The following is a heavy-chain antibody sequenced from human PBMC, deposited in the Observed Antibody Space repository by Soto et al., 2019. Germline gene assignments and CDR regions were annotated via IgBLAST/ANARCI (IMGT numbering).Heavy chain of an antibody. Sequence: QVHLVQSGTEVKKPGASVTVSCRASGYTFTSYSLHWVRQAPGKGLEWMGLINPRGGRTTYAQKLQGRNTITRDTSTSTVYMEVNSLRPEDTAVYYCARETTVADPYYFFYGLDVWGQGTRVNVSS. CDR1: GYTFTSYS. CDR3: ARETTVADPYYFFYGLDV. J-gene: IGHJ6*02. CDR2: INPRGGRT. V-gene: IGHV1-46*04. D-gene: IGHD4-17*01.